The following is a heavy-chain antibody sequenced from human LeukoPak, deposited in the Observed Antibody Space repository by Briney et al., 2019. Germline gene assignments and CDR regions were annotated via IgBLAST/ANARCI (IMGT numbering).Heavy chain of an antibody. CDR2: INTDGSSA. CDR1: GFTFTTYW. J-gene: IGHJ3*02. V-gene: IGHV3-74*01. Sequence: PGGSLRLSCAASGFTFTTYWMRWVRQAPGKGLVWVSRINTDGSSASYADSVKGRFTISRDTAKNTLYLQMNSLRAEDTAVYYCARGDYAFDIWGQGTMVTVSS. CDR3: ARGDYAFDI. D-gene: IGHD2-21*01.